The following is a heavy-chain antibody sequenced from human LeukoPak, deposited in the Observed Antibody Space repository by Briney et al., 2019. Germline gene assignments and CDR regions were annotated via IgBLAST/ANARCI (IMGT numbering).Heavy chain of an antibody. Sequence: GASVKVSCKASGGTFSSYAISWVRQAPGQGLEWMGRIIPILGIANYAQKFQGRVTITADKSTSTAYMELSSLRSEDTAVYYCAICVVYAPKNYYYYYGMDVWGQGTTVTVSS. CDR2: IIPILGIA. CDR1: GGTFSSYA. J-gene: IGHJ6*02. V-gene: IGHV1-69*04. CDR3: AICVVYAPKNYYYYYGMDV. D-gene: IGHD2-8*02.